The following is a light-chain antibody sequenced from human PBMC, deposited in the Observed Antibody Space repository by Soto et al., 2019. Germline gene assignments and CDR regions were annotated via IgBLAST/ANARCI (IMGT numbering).Light chain of an antibody. CDR3: MQGTHWPPSWT. V-gene: IGKV2-30*01. CDR1: QSLEYSDGNTY. Sequence: DVVMTQSPLSLPVTLGQPASISCRSSQSLEYSDGNTYLNWFQQRPGQSPRRLIYKVSNRDSGVPDRFRGSGSGTDFTLKISRVEAEDVGVSYCMQGTHWPPSWTFGQGTKVEIK. CDR2: KVS. J-gene: IGKJ1*01.